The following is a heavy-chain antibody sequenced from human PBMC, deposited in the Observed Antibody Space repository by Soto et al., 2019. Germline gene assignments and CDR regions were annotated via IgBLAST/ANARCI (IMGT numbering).Heavy chain of an antibody. CDR3: ASDLGRRGNYKSDACDF. Sequence: QVQLVESGGGVVQPGWSLRLSCAASGFTINRLGTHWVRQAPGKGLEWVAVIWYDGRTKYYADSVKGRFTISRDDSKNLLYLPMDCLGAEDTAAYYCASDLGRRGNYKSDACDFWGQWTMVTVSS. CDR2: IWYDGRTK. CDR1: GFTINRLG. J-gene: IGHJ3*01. D-gene: IGHD1-26*01. V-gene: IGHV3-33*01.